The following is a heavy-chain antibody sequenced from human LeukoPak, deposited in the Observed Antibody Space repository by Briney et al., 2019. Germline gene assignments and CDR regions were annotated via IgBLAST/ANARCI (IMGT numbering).Heavy chain of an antibody. CDR1: GYTFTSYG. V-gene: IGHV1-18*01. Sequence: ASVKVSCKTSGYTFTSYGLTWVRQAPGQGLEWVGWLSPYSGNTNYAQKVQGRVIVTTDTSTSTAYMELRSLRSDDTAMYFCTRVGGYSPSSTGGNAFDIWGQGTMVTVSS. CDR3: TRVGGYSPSSTGGNAFDI. CDR2: LSPYSGNT. D-gene: IGHD6-6*01. J-gene: IGHJ3*02.